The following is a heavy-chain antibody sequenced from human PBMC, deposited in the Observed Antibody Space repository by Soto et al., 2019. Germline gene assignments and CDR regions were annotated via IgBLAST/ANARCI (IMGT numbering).Heavy chain of an antibody. V-gene: IGHV3-30-3*01. Sequence: GGSLRLSCAASGFTFSSYAMHWVRQAPGKGLEWVAVISYDGSNKYYADSVKGRFTISRDNSKNTLYLQMNSLKTEDTAVYYCTTDTLQYYYYGMDVWGQGTTVTVSS. D-gene: IGHD4-4*01. CDR2: ISYDGSNK. J-gene: IGHJ6*02. CDR3: TTDTLQYYYYGMDV. CDR1: GFTFSSYA.